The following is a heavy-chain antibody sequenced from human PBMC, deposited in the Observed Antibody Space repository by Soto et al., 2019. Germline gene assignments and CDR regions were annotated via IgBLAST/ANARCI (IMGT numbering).Heavy chain of an antibody. CDR2: IRSKANSYAT. CDR1: GFTFSGSA. V-gene: IGHV3-73*01. Sequence: PGGSLRLSCAASGFTFSGSAMHWVRQASGKGLEWVGRIRSKANSYATAYAASVKGRFTISRDDSKNTAYLQMNSLKTEDTAVYYCTRRLEDIVVVPAAIKAFDIWGQGTMVTVSS. D-gene: IGHD2-2*02. CDR3: TRRLEDIVVVPAAIKAFDI. J-gene: IGHJ3*02.